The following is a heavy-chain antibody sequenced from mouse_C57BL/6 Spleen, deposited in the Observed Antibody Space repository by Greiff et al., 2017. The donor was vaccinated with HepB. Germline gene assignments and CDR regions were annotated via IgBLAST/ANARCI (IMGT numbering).Heavy chain of an antibody. CDR2: IYPGDGDT. D-gene: IGHD2-4*01. CDR3: ARNYYDPSWFAY. Sequence: QVQLQQSGPELVKPGASVKISCKASGYAFSSSWMNWVKQRPGKGLEWIGRIYPGDGDTNYNGKFKDKATLTADKSSSTAYMQLSSLTSEDSAVYFCARNYYDPSWFAYWGQGTLVTVSA. V-gene: IGHV1-82*01. J-gene: IGHJ3*01. CDR1: GYAFSSSW.